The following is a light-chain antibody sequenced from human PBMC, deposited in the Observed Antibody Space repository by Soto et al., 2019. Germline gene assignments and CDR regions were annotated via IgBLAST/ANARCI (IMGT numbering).Light chain of an antibody. CDR3: QQRSNWPAIFT. J-gene: IGKJ3*01. CDR1: QSVSSY. Sequence: EIVLTQSPATLSLSPGERATLSCRASQSVSSYLAWYQQKPGQAPRLLIYDASNRATGIPARFSGSGSWTDFTRTISSLEPEDFAVYYCQQRSNWPAIFTFGPGTKVDIK. V-gene: IGKV3-11*01. CDR2: DAS.